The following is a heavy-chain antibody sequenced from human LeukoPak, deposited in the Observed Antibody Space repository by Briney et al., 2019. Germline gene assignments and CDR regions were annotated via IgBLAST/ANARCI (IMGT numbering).Heavy chain of an antibody. CDR1: GYTFTSYY. Sequence: ASVKVSCKASGYTFTSYYMHWVRQAPGQGLEWMGIINPSGGSTSYAQKFQGRVTMTRNTSISTAYMELSSLRSEDTAVYYCARGRRSSRYMDVWGKGTTVTVSS. CDR3: ARGRRSSRYMDV. J-gene: IGHJ6*03. D-gene: IGHD6-6*01. V-gene: IGHV1-46*01. CDR2: INPSGGST.